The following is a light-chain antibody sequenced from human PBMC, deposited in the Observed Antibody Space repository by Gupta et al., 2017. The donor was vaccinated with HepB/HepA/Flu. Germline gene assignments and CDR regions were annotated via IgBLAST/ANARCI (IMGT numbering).Light chain of an antibody. V-gene: IGKV3-15*01. CDR1: QSVSSN. J-gene: IGKJ1*01. CDR3: QQYNNWPPWT. Sequence: EIVMTQSPATLSVSPGERATLSCRASQSVSSNLAWYQQKPGQAPRLLIYGASTRDTGIPARFSGSGSGTEFTLTISSRQSEDFAVYYCQQYNNWPPWTFGQGTKLEIK. CDR2: GAS.